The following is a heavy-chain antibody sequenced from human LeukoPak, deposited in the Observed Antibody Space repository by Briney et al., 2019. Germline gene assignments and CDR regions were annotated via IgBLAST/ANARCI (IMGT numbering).Heavy chain of an antibody. Sequence: ASVKVSCKASGYTFTSYYMHWVRQAPGQGLEWMGIINPSGGSTSYAQKFQGRVTMTRDTSTSTVYMELSNLRSEDTAVYYCASYYYDSSGYPYAYYYYGMDVWGQGTTVTVSS. D-gene: IGHD3-22*01. V-gene: IGHV1-46*01. CDR3: ASYYYDSSGYPYAYYYYGMDV. J-gene: IGHJ6*02. CDR1: GYTFTSYY. CDR2: INPSGGST.